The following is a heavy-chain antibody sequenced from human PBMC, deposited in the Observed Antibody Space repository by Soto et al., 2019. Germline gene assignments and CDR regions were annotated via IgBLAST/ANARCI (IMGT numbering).Heavy chain of an antibody. CDR3: ARGVDSWSGYLF. Sequence: PSETLSLTCAVAGYSITSGYHWGWIRQPPRKGLEWIGTISHSGTTYYNPSLKSRVTISIDTSKNQLSLKLTSVTAADRGVYYCARGVDSWSGYLFWGQGTPVTVSS. V-gene: IGHV4-38-2*01. CDR2: ISHSGTT. CDR1: GYSITSGYH. D-gene: IGHD3-3*01. J-gene: IGHJ4*02.